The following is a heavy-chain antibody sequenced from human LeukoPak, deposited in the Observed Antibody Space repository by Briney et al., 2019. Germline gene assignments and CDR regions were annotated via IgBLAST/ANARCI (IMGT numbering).Heavy chain of an antibody. Sequence: ASVKVSCKASGYTFTGYYMHWVRQAPGQGLEWMGWINPNSGGTNYAQKFQGRVTMTRDTSISTAYMELSRLRSDDTAVYYCAVAASYGSGSYYTDYWDQGTLVTVSS. D-gene: IGHD3-10*01. V-gene: IGHV1-2*02. CDR1: GYTFTGYY. J-gene: IGHJ4*02. CDR3: AVAASYGSGSYYTDY. CDR2: INPNSGGT.